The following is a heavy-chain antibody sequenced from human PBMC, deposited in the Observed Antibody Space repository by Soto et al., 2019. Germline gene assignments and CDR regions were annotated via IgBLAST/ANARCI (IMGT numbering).Heavy chain of an antibody. CDR2: ISGSGGST. CDR3: AKDFYRYDY. J-gene: IGHJ4*02. V-gene: IGHV3-23*01. D-gene: IGHD2-15*01. CDR1: GFTFSSYA. Sequence: GGSLRLSCAASGFTFSSYAMSWVRQAPGKGLEWVSGISGSGGSTYYADSVKGRFTISRDNSKNTLFVQMNSLRAEDTAVYYCAKDFYRYDYWGQGTLVTVSS.